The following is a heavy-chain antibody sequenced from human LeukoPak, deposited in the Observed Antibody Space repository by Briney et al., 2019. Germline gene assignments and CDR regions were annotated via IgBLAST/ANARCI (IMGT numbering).Heavy chain of an antibody. J-gene: IGHJ6*02. V-gene: IGHV4-59*08. CDR3: ASSPSSWGGRGYYYYGMDV. CDR2: IYYSGST. CDR1: GGSISSYY. Sequence: SETLSLTCTVSGGSISSYYWSWIRQPPGKGLEWIGYIYYSGSTNYNPSLKSRVTISVDTSKNQFSLKLSSVTAADTAVYYCASSPSSWGGRGYYYYGMDVWGQGTTVTVSS. D-gene: IGHD6-13*01.